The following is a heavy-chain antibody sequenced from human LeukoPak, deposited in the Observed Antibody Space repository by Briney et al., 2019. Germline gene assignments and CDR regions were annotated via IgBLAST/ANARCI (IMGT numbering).Heavy chain of an antibody. V-gene: IGHV3-49*04. CDR3: TRDQTPYY. CDR1: GFTFGDYA. J-gene: IGHJ4*02. Sequence: PGGSLRLSCTASGFTFGDYAMTWVRQAPGKGLEWVGFIRSQIYGGTPEYAASVKGRFTISRDDPEGVAYLQMNSLKTEDTAVYYCTRDQTPYYWGQGTLVTVSS. CDR2: IRSQIYGGTP.